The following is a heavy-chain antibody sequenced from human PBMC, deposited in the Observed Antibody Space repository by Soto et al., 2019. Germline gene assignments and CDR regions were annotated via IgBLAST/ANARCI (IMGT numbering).Heavy chain of an antibody. CDR3: AITREMMVRGVIIGSAYFDY. Sequence: SVKVSCKASGGTFSSYAISWVRQAPGQGLEWMGGIIPIFGTANYAQKFQGRVTITADESTSTAYKELSSLRSEDTAVYYCAITREMMVRGVIIGSAYFDYWGQGTLVTVSS. J-gene: IGHJ4*02. D-gene: IGHD3-10*01. CDR2: IIPIFGTA. CDR1: GGTFSSYA. V-gene: IGHV1-69*13.